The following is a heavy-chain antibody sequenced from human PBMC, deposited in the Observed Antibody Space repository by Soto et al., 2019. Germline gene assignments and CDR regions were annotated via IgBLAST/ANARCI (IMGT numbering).Heavy chain of an antibody. CDR2: IYYSGSA. J-gene: IGHJ4*02. CDR3: ARRYGASFDY. CDR1: GGSISSSDYY. V-gene: IGHV4-39*07. Sequence: SETLSLTCTVSGGSISSSDYYWGWIRQPPGKGLEWIGNIYYSGSASYNPSLKSRVTISVDTSKNQFSLKLSSVTAADTAVYYRARRYGASFDYWGQGTLVTVSS. D-gene: IGHD4-17*01.